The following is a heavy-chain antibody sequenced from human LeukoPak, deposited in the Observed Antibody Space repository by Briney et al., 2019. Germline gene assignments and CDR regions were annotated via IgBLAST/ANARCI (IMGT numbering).Heavy chain of an antibody. V-gene: IGHV3-23*01. Sequence: GSLRLSCAASGFTFSNYAMTWVRQAPGRGLEWVSASSGSGDNTYYAVSVKGRFTISRDNSKSMLYLEMNSLRAEDTAVYYCAKGKVRRSSGSDYWGQGTLVTVSS. CDR2: SSGSGDNT. CDR3: AKGKVRRSSGSDY. CDR1: GFTFSNYA. J-gene: IGHJ4*02. D-gene: IGHD6-19*01.